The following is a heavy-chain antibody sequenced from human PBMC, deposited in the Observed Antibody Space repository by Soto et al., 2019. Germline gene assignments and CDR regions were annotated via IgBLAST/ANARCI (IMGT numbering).Heavy chain of an antibody. CDR3: ARGRRITMVRGAHDAFDI. CDR1: GFTFSDYY. CDR2: ISSSGSTI. D-gene: IGHD3-10*01. J-gene: IGHJ3*02. V-gene: IGHV3-11*01. Sequence: LRLSCAASGFTFSDYYMSWIRQAPGKGLEWVSYISSSGSTIYYADSVKGRFTISRDNAKNSLYLQMNSLRAEDTAVYYCARGRRITMVRGAHDAFDIWGQGTMVTVSS.